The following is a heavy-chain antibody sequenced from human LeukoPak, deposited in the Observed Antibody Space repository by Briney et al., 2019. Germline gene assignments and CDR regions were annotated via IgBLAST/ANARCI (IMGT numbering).Heavy chain of an antibody. CDR2: IYYSGST. CDR3: ARHMADDYLEY. Sequence: SETLSLTCTVSGGSISSSSYYWGWIRQPPGKGLEWIGSIYYSGSTYYNPSLKSRVTISVDTSKNQFSLKLSSVTAADTAVYYCARHMADDYLEYWGQGTLVTVSS. J-gene: IGHJ4*02. CDR1: GGSISSSSYY. V-gene: IGHV4-39*01. D-gene: IGHD3-10*01.